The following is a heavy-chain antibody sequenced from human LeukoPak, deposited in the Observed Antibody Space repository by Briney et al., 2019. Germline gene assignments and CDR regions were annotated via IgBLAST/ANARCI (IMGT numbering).Heavy chain of an antibody. CDR3: ARGEVGADRNFDN. CDR1: GGSISSYY. J-gene: IGHJ4*02. D-gene: IGHD1-26*01. Sequence: SETLSLTCTVSGGSISSYYWSWIRQPAGKGLEWIGRIYTSGSTNYDPSLKSRVSISVDTSKNQFSLKLSSVTAADTAVYYCARGEVGADRNFDNWGQGTLVTVSS. CDR2: IYTSGST. V-gene: IGHV4-4*07.